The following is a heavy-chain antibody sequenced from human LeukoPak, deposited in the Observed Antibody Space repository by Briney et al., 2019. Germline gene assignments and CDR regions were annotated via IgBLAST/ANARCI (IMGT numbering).Heavy chain of an antibody. CDR3: ARDAVGWSGGYYYYMDV. V-gene: IGHV4-4*07. D-gene: IGHD6-19*01. J-gene: IGHJ6*03. CDR1: GGSISSYY. CDR2: IYTSGST. Sequence: SETLSLTCTVSGGSISSYYWSWIRQPAGKGLEWIGRIYTSGSTNYNPSLKSRVTMSVDTSKNQFSLKLSSVTAADTAVYYCARDAVGWSGGYYYYMDVWGKGTTVTISS.